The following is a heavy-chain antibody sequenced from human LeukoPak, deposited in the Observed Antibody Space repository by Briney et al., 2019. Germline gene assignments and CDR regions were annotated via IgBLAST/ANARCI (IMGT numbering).Heavy chain of an antibody. CDR1: GFTFSSYW. CDR2: INTDGSST. V-gene: IGHV3-74*01. CDR3: AEGGPWSDFDF. J-gene: IGHJ4*02. D-gene: IGHD3-3*01. Sequence: PGGSLRLSCAASGFTFSSYWMHWVRQAPGKGLVWVSRINTDGSSTSYADSVKGRFTISRDNSKNTLYLQMNSLRVDDTAVYYCAEGGPWSDFDFWGQGTLVTVSS.